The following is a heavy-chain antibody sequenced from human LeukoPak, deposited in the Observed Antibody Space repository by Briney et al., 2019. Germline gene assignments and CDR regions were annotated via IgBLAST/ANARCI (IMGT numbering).Heavy chain of an antibody. CDR1: GGSVSSGSYY. CDR3: ARGSSSWYPKIDP. Sequence: SETLSLTCTVSGGSVSSGSYYWSWIRQPPGKGLEWIGYIYDSGSTNYDPSLKSRVTISVDTSKNQFSLKLNSVTAADTAVYYCARGSSSWYPKIDPWGQGTLVTVSS. J-gene: IGHJ5*02. CDR2: IYDSGST. D-gene: IGHD6-13*01. V-gene: IGHV4-61*01.